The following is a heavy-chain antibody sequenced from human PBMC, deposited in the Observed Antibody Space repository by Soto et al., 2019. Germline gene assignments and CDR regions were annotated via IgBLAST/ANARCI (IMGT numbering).Heavy chain of an antibody. J-gene: IGHJ5*02. D-gene: IGHD6-6*01. CDR2: IYSSGST. CDR1: GGSIISASYS. Sequence: QVQLQESGPRLLKPSQTLSLSCAVSGGSIISASYSWNWIRQSPGRGLEWIGHIYSSGSTYYNPSLMSRVSISVDTSNNQFSLKLTSVTAADTAVYFCAREDAARIERWFDAWGQGILVTVSS. V-gene: IGHV4-31*11. CDR3: AREDAARIERWFDA.